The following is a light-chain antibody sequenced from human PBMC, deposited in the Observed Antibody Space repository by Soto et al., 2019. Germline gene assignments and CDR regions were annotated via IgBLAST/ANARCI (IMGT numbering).Light chain of an antibody. V-gene: IGLV2-14*01. Sequence: QSALTQPASVSGSPGQSITISCTGTSSDVGGYNYVSWYQQHPGKAPKLMIYDVSNRPSGVSNRFSGSKSGNTASLTISGLQAEDEADYYCSSYTSSSSPHLVFGGGTKLTVL. CDR1: SSDVGGYNY. J-gene: IGLJ2*01. CDR2: DVS. CDR3: SSYTSSSSPHLV.